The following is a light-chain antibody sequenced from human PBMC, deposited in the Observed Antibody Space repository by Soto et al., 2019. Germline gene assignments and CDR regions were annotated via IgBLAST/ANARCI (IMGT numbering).Light chain of an antibody. J-gene: IGLJ1*01. V-gene: IGLV1-40*01. CDR3: QSYDSSLSGYV. CDR2: GST. CDR1: GSNIGAPYD. Sequence: QSVLTQPPSLSGAPGQRVTISCTGSGSNIGAPYDVHWYQHLPGTAPKLLIYGSTNRPSGVPGRFSGSKSDTSASLAITGLQAEDEADYYCQSYDSSLSGYVFGAGTKVTV.